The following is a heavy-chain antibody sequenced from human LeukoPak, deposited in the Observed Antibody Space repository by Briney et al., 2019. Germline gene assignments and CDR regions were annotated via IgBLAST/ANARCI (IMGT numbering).Heavy chain of an antibody. D-gene: IGHD3-16*01. CDR3: ARVWGRWPQVFDH. V-gene: IGHV4-61*09. CDR1: GGSVSSGVYY. Sequence: SETLSLTCSVSGGSVSSGVYYWGWLRPPAGKELEWIIHIYNSATSNYHPSFRFTVTISIATSNNQSSLNVRSLNGADTAVYYCARVWGRWPQVFDHGGRGSLVTVSS. CDR2: IYNSATS. J-gene: IGHJ4*02.